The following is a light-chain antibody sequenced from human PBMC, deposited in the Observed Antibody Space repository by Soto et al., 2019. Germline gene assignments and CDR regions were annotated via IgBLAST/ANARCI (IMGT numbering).Light chain of an antibody. CDR3: QQYGSSSYT. V-gene: IGKV3-20*01. CDR2: GAS. Sequence: EIVLTQSPGTLSLSPGERATLSCRASQSVSSSYVAWYQQKPGQAPRLLIYGASSWATGIPDRFSGSGSGTDFTLTISRMEPEDFAVYYCQQYGSSSYTFGQGTKLEIK. CDR1: QSVSSSY. J-gene: IGKJ2*01.